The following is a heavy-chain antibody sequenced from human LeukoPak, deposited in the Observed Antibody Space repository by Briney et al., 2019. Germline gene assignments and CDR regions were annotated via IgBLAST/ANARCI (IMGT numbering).Heavy chain of an antibody. Sequence: ASVKVSCKASGYTFINYGIIWVRQAPGQGLEWMGWISAYNGDTKYAQKFQGRVTMTTDTSTSIAYMELRSLRSDDTAVYYCARDPMAYGSGRYYSRHWGQGSLVTVSS. J-gene: IGHJ1*01. D-gene: IGHD3-10*01. CDR2: ISAYNGDT. CDR3: ARDPMAYGSGRYYSRH. CDR1: GYTFINYG. V-gene: IGHV1-18*04.